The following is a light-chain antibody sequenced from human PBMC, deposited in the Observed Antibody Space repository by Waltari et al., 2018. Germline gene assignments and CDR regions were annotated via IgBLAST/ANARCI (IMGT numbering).Light chain of an antibody. CDR3: QQYNSYWT. V-gene: IGKV1-5*01. CDR1: QSVTTW. Sequence: DIQLTQSPSTLSASVGDRVTITCRASQSVTTWLAWYQQKAGKAPKLLIYDASIVQSGVPSRFSGGGSGTEFSLTINSLQPDDFATYYCQQYNSYWTFGQGTKVEIK. CDR2: DAS. J-gene: IGKJ1*01.